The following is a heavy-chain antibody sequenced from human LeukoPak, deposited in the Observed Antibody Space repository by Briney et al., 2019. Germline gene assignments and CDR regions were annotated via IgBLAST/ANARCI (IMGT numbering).Heavy chain of an antibody. Sequence: ASVKVSCKASGYTFTVYYMHLVRQAPGQGLEWMGWINPNSGGTNYAQKFQGRVTMTRDTSISTAYMELSRLRSDDTAVYYCALSSGGLDFQHWGQGTLVTVSS. CDR2: INPNSGGT. CDR3: ALSSGGLDFQH. D-gene: IGHD2-15*01. CDR1: GYTFTVYY. V-gene: IGHV1-2*02. J-gene: IGHJ1*01.